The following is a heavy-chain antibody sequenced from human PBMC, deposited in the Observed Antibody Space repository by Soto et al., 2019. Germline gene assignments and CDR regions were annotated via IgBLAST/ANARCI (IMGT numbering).Heavy chain of an antibody. CDR3: ATEMATISSPLDY. D-gene: IGHD5-12*01. CDR2: IYYSGST. Sequence: QLQLQESGPGLVKPSETLSLTCTVSGGSISSSSYYWGWIRQPPGKGLEWIGSIYYSGSTYYNPSLKSRVTISVDTSKNQFSLKLSSVTAADTAVYYCATEMATISSPLDYWGQGTLVTVSS. CDR1: GGSISSSSYY. V-gene: IGHV4-39*02. J-gene: IGHJ4*02.